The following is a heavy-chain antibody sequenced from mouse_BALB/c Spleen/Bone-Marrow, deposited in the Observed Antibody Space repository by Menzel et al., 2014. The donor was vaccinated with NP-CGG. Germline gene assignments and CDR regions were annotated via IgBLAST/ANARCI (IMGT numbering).Heavy chain of an antibody. CDR3: ASYVYGYYFDY. CDR2: IDPANVNT. Sequence: VQLQQSGAELVKPGASVKLSCPASGFNIKDTYMHWVKQRPEQGLEWIGRIDPANVNTRYDPKFQGKATITADTSSNTAYLQLSSLTSEDTAVYYCASYVYGYYFDYWGQGTTLTVSS. CDR1: GFNIKDTY. J-gene: IGHJ2*01. D-gene: IGHD1-1*01. V-gene: IGHV14-3*02.